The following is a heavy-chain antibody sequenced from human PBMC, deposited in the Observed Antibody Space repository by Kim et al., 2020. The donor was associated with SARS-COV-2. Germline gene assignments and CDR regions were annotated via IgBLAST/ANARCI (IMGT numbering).Heavy chain of an antibody. V-gene: IGHV3-66*01. J-gene: IGHJ4*02. CDR3: ARVAYHYDSSGFYYYVYFDY. D-gene: IGHD3-22*01. Sequence: GRFTIARDNSKNTLYLQMNSLRAEDTAVYYCARVAYHYDSSGFYYYVYFDYWGQGTLVTVPS.